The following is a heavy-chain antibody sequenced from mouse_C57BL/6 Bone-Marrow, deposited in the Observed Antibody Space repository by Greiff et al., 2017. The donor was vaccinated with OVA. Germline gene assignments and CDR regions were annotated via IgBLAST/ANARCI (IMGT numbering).Heavy chain of an antibody. V-gene: IGHV5-6*01. Sequence: EVQVVESGGDLVKPGGSLKLSCAASGFTFSSYGMSWVRQTPDKRLEWVATISSGGSYTYYPDSVKGRFTISRDNAKNTLYLQMSSLKSEDTAMYCCARATLIAYWGQGTLVTVSA. CDR3: ARATLIAY. CDR1: GFTFSSYG. D-gene: IGHD6-1*01. CDR2: ISSGGSYT. J-gene: IGHJ3*01.